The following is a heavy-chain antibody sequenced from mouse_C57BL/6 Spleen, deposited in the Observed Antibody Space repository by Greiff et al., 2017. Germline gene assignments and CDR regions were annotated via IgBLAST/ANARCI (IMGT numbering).Heavy chain of an antibody. CDR1: GYTFTSYW. CDR2: IHPNSGST. J-gene: IGHJ3*01. V-gene: IGHV1-64*01. Sequence: QVQLQQPGAELVKPGASVKLSCKASGYTFTSYWMHWVKQRPGQGLEWIGMIHPNSGSTNYNAKFKSKATLTVDTSSSTAYMQLSSLTSEDSAVYYCARERRAYWGQGALVTVAA. CDR3: ARERRAY.